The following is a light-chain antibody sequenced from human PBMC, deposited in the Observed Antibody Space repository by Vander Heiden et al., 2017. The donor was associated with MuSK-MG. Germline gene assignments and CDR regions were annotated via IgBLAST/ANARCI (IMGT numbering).Light chain of an antibody. V-gene: IGKV1-39*01. CDR3: QQSDSIPRT. Sequence: DIQMTQSPSSLSASVGDRVTITCRASQSISSYINWYQQKPGKAPKLLIYATSSLQSGVPSRFSGSGSGTDSTLTIGRLQPEDFATYYCQQSDSIPRTFGQGTKVXIK. J-gene: IGKJ1*01. CDR2: ATS. CDR1: QSISSY.